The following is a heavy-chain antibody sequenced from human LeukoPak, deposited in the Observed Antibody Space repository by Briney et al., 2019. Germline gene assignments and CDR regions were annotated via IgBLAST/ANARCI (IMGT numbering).Heavy chain of an antibody. Sequence: SETLSLTCAVSGGSISSGGYSWSWIRQPPGKGLEWIGYIYHSGSTYYNPSLKSRVTISVDRSKNQFSLKLGSVTAADTAVYYCAREPDYWGQGTLVTVSS. CDR3: AREPDY. J-gene: IGHJ4*02. V-gene: IGHV4-30-2*01. CDR1: GGSISSGGYS. CDR2: IYHSGST.